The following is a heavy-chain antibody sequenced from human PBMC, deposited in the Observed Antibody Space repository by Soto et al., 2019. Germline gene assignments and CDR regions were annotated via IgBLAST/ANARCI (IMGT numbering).Heavy chain of an antibody. D-gene: IGHD3-3*02. CDR1: GGSFSGYY. V-gene: IGHV4-34*01. CDR2: INHSGST. J-gene: IGHJ4*02. CDR3: GSQDVVILPPTG. Sequence: SETLSLTCAVYGGSFSGYYWSWIRQPPGKGLEWIGEINHSGSTNYNPSLKSRVTISVDTSKNQFSLKLSSVTAADTAVYYCGSQDVVILPPTGWGQGALVTVSS.